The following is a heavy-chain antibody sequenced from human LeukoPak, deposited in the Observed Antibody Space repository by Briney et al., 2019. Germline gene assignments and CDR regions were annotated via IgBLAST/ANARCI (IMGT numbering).Heavy chain of an antibody. CDR3: ARGASWELLSDY. V-gene: IGHV1-8*03. J-gene: IGHJ4*02. CDR1: GYTFTSYD. CDR2: MNPNSGNT. Sequence: ASVKVSCKASGYTFTSYDINWVRQATGQGPEWMGWMNPNSGNTGYAQKFQGRVTITRNTSISTAYMELSSLRSEDTAVYYCARGASWELLSDYWGQGTLVTVSS. D-gene: IGHD1-26*01.